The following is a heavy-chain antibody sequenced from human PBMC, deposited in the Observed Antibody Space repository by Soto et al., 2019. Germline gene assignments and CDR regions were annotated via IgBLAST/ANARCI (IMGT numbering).Heavy chain of an antibody. CDR2: VSSNGRTT. J-gene: IGHJ5*02. D-gene: IGHD6-13*01. V-gene: IGHV3-64D*08. Sequence: GGSLRLSCSASGFTFSSYAMHWVRQAPGKGLECVSTVSSNGRTTYYADSVKGRFTISRDNSKNTLYLRMSSLRVEDTAVYYCVKDSYSSSYYWFDPWGQGTLVTVSS. CDR3: VKDSYSSSYYWFDP. CDR1: GFTFSSYA.